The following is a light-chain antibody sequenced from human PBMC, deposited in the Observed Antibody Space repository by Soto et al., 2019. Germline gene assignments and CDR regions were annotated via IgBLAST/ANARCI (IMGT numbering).Light chain of an antibody. CDR2: GAS. Sequence: DIQMTQSPSSLSESVGDRVTISCRASQTITTYLNWYQQKPGKAPQLLIYGASILQSGVPSRFTGSGSGTDFTLTISSLQPDDFATYHCQQTHSTPWTFGQGTKVEIK. J-gene: IGKJ1*01. CDR3: QQTHSTPWT. V-gene: IGKV1-39*01. CDR1: QTITTY.